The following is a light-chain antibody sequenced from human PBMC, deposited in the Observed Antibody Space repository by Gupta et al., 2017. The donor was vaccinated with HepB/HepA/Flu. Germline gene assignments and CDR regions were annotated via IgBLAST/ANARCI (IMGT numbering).Light chain of an antibody. V-gene: IGLV2-23*02. CDR3: CSYAGSSTLV. Sequence: QSALTQPASVSGSPGQSHTITCTGTSSDVGSYNLVSWYQQHPGNAPKLMIYEVSKRPSGVSNRFSGSKSGNTASLTISGLQAEDEAYYCCCSYAGSSTLVFGGGTKLTVL. CDR1: SSDVGSYNL. J-gene: IGLJ2*01. CDR2: EVS.